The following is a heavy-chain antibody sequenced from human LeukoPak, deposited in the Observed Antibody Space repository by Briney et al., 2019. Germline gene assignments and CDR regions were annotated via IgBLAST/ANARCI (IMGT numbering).Heavy chain of an antibody. J-gene: IGHJ5*02. V-gene: IGHV1-2*02. D-gene: IGHD2-8*01. Sequence: GASVKVSCKASGYTFTGYYMHWVRQAPGQGLEWMGWINPNSGGTNYAQKFQGRVTMTRDTSISTAYMELSRLRSDDTAVYYCARALDIVLMVYARGRNWFDPWGQGTLVTVSP. CDR3: ARALDIVLMVYARGRNWFDP. CDR2: INPNSGGT. CDR1: GYTFTGYY.